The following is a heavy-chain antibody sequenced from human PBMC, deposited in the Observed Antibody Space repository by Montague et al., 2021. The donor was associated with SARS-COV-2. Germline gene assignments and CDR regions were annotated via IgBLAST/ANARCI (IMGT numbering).Heavy chain of an antibody. CDR2: ISSSGSTI. CDR1: GFTFSSYE. J-gene: IGHJ6*02. Sequence: SLRLSCAASGFTFSSYEVNWVRQAPGKGLEWVSYISSSGSTIYYADSVKGLFTISRDNAKNSLYLQMNSLRAEDTAVYYCASEMATIEYYYYGMDVWGQGTTVTVSS. D-gene: IGHD5-24*01. CDR3: ASEMATIEYYYYGMDV. V-gene: IGHV3-48*03.